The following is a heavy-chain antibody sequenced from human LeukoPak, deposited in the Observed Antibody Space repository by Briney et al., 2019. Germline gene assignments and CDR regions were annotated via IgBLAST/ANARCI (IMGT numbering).Heavy chain of an antibody. CDR1: GFTFSSYW. CDR3: ARGGYGHGFDI. CDR2: VNSDGSDT. Sequence: GGSLRLSCAASGFTFSSYWMHWVRQAPGKGLVWVSRVNSDGSDTIYADSVKGRCTISRDNAKNTVFLQMNSLRVEDTAVYYCARGGYGHGFDIWGQGTMVTASS. J-gene: IGHJ3*02. V-gene: IGHV3-74*01. D-gene: IGHD5-12*01.